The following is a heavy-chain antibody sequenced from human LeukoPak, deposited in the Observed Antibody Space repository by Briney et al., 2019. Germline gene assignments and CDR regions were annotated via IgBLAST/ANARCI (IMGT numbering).Heavy chain of an antibody. CDR1: EFTFSDYA. CDR3: ARDSEGSTGPRGYFQH. CDR2: ISYDGSIE. V-gene: IGHV3-30-3*01. J-gene: IGHJ1*01. D-gene: IGHD2-8*02. Sequence: PGGSLRLSCAASEFTFSDYAMHWVRQAPAKGLDWVASISYDGSIEFYADSVKGRFTIARDNSKNTLSLQMNSLRDEDTAVYYCARDSEGSTGPRGYFQHWGQGTLVTVTS.